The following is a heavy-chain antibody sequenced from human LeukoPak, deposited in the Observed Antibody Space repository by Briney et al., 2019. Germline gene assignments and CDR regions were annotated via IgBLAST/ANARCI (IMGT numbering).Heavy chain of an antibody. J-gene: IGHJ2*01. D-gene: IGHD3-10*01. CDR1: GXTFSDHC. CDR2: TRNKANSYTT. V-gene: IGHV3-72*01. CDR3: ARESGGGVLGYFDL. Sequence: GGSLRLSCAASGXTFSDHCMDWVRQAPGKGLESVGRTRNKANSYTTEYAASVKGRFTISRDDSKKSLYLQMNSLKTEDTAVYYCARESGGGVLGYFDLWGRGTLVSVSS.